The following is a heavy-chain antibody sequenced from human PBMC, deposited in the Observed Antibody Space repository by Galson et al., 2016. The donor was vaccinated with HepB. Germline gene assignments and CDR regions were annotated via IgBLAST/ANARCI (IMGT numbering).Heavy chain of an antibody. CDR1: GYTFTSYG. CDR3: ARGRDGHTMYYFDY. CDR2: ISAYNGNT. D-gene: IGHD5-24*01. Sequence: SVKVSCKASGYTFTSYGINWVRQAPGQGFEWMGWISAYNGNTNYAQKLQGRITMTTDTSTSTAYMELRSLRSDDTAVYYCARGRDGHTMYYFDYWGQGTLVTVSS. J-gene: IGHJ4*02. V-gene: IGHV1-18*01.